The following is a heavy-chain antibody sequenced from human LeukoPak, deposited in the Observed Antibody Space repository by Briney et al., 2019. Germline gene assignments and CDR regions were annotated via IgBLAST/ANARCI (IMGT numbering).Heavy chain of an antibody. Sequence: GGSPRLSCAASGFSFSTYEMNWVRQAPGKGLEWVSYISGNGGTIYYANSVKGRFTISRDNAKNSLYLQMNSLRAEDTAVYYCARDEVGATAYFDYWGQGILVTVSS. V-gene: IGHV3-48*03. CDR2: ISGNGGTI. J-gene: IGHJ4*02. CDR1: GFSFSTYE. CDR3: ARDEVGATAYFDY. D-gene: IGHD1-26*01.